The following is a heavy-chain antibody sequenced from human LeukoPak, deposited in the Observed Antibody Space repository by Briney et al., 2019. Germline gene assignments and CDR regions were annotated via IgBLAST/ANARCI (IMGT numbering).Heavy chain of an antibody. Sequence: ASVKVSCKASGYTFTGYYMHWVRQAPGQRLEWMGWINPNSGGTNYAQKFQGRVTMTRDTSISTAYMELSRLRSDDTAVYYCARDPYGSGSYPNYYYYGMDVWGQGTTVTVSS. D-gene: IGHD3-10*01. CDR1: GYTFTGYY. CDR3: ARDPYGSGSYPNYYYYGMDV. CDR2: INPNSGGT. J-gene: IGHJ6*02. V-gene: IGHV1-2*02.